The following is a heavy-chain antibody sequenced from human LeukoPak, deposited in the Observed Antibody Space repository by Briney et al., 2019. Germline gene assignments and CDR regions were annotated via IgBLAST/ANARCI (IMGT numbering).Heavy chain of an antibody. CDR2: MYFNSGAT. D-gene: IGHD5-12*01. V-gene: IGHV1-2*02. J-gene: IGHJ3*01. Sequence: VASVRVSCKASGFSFTGYYVQWLRQAPGQGLEWVGWMYFNSGATRYAPKFQGRVTLTRDTSISTAYMELSSLRTDDTAMYYCAREGSSGQDWYAFGVWGQETLVTVSS. CDR3: AREGSSGQDWYAFGV. CDR1: GFSFTGYY.